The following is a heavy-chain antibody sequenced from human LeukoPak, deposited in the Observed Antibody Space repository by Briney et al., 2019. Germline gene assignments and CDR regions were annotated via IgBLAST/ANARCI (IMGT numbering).Heavy chain of an antibody. J-gene: IGHJ5*02. V-gene: IGHV1-2*02. Sequence: GASVKVSCKASGYTFTGYYMHWVRQAPGQGLEWMGWINPNSGGTNYAQKFQGRVTMTRDTSISTAYMELSRLRSDDTAVYYCAREAKITMVRGVKYEVREGLSWGQGTLVTVSS. CDR2: INPNSGGT. CDR1: GYTFTGYY. CDR3: AREAKITMVRGVKYEVREGLS. D-gene: IGHD3-10*01.